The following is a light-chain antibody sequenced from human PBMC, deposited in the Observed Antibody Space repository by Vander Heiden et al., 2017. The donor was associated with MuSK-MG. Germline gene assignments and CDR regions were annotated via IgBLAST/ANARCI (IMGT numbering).Light chain of an antibody. J-gene: IGLJ1*01. CDR3: AAWDDSLNGYV. CDR2: SNN. Sequence: QSVLTQPPSASGTPGQRVTISCSGSSSNIGSNTVNWYQQLPGTAPKLLIYSNNPRPSGVPDRVSGSKSGTSASLAISGLQSEEEADYYCAAWDDSLNGYVFGTGTKVTVL. V-gene: IGLV1-44*01. CDR1: SSNIGSNT.